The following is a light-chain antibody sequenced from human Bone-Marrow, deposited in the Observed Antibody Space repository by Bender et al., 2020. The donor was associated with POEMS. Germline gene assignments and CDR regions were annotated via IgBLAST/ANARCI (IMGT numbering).Light chain of an antibody. CDR3: SSYTAGSKL. Sequence: QSALTQPASVSGSPGQSITISCTGTSSDVGSYNLVSWYQQYPGKAPKLMIYEVSERPSGVPDRFSGSKSGNTASLAVSGLQAEDEADYYCSSYTAGSKLFGTGTKVTVV. CDR1: SSDVGSYNL. J-gene: IGLJ1*01. V-gene: IGLV2-14*02. CDR2: EVS.